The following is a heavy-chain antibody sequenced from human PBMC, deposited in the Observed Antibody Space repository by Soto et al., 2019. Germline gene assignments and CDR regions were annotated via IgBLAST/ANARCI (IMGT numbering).Heavy chain of an antibody. CDR2: MNPNSGNT. CDR3: ARVGNYDYIWGSYRLDDY. V-gene: IGHV1-8*01. Sequence: ASVKVSCKASGYTFTSYDINWVRQATGQGLEWMGWMNPNSGNTGYAQKFQGRVTMTRNTSISTAYMELSSLRSEDTAVYYCARVGNYDYIWGSYRLDDYWGQGTLVTVSS. D-gene: IGHD3-16*02. J-gene: IGHJ4*02. CDR1: GYTFTSYD.